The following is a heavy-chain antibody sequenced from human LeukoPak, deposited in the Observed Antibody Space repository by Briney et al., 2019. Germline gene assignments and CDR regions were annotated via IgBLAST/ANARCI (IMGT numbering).Heavy chain of an antibody. CDR1: GFTFSSYA. CDR3: VKGGGNVRRYFEY. Sequence: GGSLRLSCAAPGFTFSSYAMTWVRQAPGKGLEWVSSISVNGGTTYYADSVKGRFTISRDSSKNTLYLQMNSLRAEDTAVYYCVKGGGNVRRYFEYWGQGTLVTVSS. V-gene: IGHV3-23*01. D-gene: IGHD4-23*01. CDR2: ISVNGGTT. J-gene: IGHJ4*02.